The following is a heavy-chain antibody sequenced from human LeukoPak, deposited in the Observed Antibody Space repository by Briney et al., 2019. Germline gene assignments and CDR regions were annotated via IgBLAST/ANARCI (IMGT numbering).Heavy chain of an antibody. CDR1: GYTFTTYG. CDR2: IIPIFGTA. D-gene: IGHD6-13*01. V-gene: IGHV1-69*06. CDR3: ARGGSSSWYVGGFYFDY. J-gene: IGHJ4*02. Sequence: SLKVSCKASGYTFTTYGISWVRQAPGQGLEWMGGIIPIFGTANYAQKFQGRVTITADKSTSTAYMELSSLRSEDTAVYYCARGGSSSWYVGGFYFDYWGQGTLVTVSS.